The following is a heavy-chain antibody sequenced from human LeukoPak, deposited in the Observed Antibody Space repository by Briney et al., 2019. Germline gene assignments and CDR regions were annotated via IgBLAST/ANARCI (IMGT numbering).Heavy chain of an antibody. V-gene: IGHV1-18*01. CDR2: ISAYNGNT. D-gene: IGHD3-3*01. CDR1: GYTFTSYG. Sequence: ASVTVACKASGYTFTSYGISWVRQAPGQWLEWMGWISAYNGNTNYAQKLQGRVTMTTDTSTKTAYMELRSLRSDDTAVYYCAFAAGDFWGGYYAPYYYYYMDVWGKGTTVTVSS. CDR3: AFAAGDFWGGYYAPYYYYYMDV. J-gene: IGHJ6*03.